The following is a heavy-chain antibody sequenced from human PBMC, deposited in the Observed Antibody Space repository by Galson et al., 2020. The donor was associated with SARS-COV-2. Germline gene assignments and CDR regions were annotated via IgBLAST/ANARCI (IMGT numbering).Heavy chain of an antibody. J-gene: IGHJ4*02. V-gene: IGHV4-59*08. D-gene: IGHD6-19*01. Sequence: SETLSLTCTVSGGSISSYYWSWLRQPPGKGLEWIGYIYYSGSTNYNPSLKSRVTISVDTSRNQFSLKMRSVTAADTAVYYCVRLGSGSYGGRLCDYWGRGALVSVSS. CDR3: VRLGSGSYGGRLCDY. CDR1: GGSISSYY. CDR2: IYYSGST.